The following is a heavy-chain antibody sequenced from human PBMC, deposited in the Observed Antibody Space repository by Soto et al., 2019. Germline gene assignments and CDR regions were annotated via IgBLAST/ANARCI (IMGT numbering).Heavy chain of an antibody. D-gene: IGHD5-18*01. CDR1: GGTFSSYA. CDR2: IIPIFGTA. V-gene: IGHV1-69*13. Sequence: EASVKVSCKASGGTFSSYAISWVRQAPGQGLEWMGGIIPIFGTANYAQKFQGRVTITADESTSTAYMELSSLRSEDTAVYYCARAAHRMSKVTFDYWGQGTLVTVSS. J-gene: IGHJ4*02. CDR3: ARAAHRMSKVTFDY.